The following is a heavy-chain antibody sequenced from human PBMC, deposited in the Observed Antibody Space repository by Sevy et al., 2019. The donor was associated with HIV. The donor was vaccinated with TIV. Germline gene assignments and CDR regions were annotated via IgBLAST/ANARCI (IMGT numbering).Heavy chain of an antibody. CDR1: GFTFGSYA. Sequence: GGSLRLSCVASGFTFGSYAMSWVRQAPGRGLEWVSAINSGSTFYADSVKGRFTISRDNFNNALYLQMNSLTAEDTAVYYCAKDMRGNYVSYFDYWAREVWSPFPQ. J-gene: IGHJ4*02. CDR2: INSGST. D-gene: IGHD4-4*01. V-gene: IGHV3-23*01. CDR3: AKDMRGNYVSYFDY.